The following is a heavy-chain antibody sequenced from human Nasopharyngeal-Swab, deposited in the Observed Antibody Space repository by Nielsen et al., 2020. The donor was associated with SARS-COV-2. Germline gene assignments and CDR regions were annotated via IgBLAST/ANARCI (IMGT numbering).Heavy chain of an antibody. J-gene: IGHJ4*02. V-gene: IGHV3-7*03. CDR3: AKDKDDGYCSGGSCYIFDY. CDR1: GFTFSSYW. CDR2: IKQGGTQQ. D-gene: IGHD2-15*01. Sequence: GESLKISCAASGFTFSSYWMSWVRQAPGKGLEWVAHIKQGGTQQYYVDSVKGRFTISRDNAKNSLYLQMNSLRAEDTALYYCAKDKDDGYCSGGSCYIFDYWGQGTLVTVSS.